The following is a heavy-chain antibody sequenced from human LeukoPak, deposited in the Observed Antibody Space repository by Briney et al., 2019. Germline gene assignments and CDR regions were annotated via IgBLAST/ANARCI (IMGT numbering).Heavy chain of an antibody. CDR3: AREPRYGSGSYDY. D-gene: IGHD3-10*01. Sequence: PSETLSLTCTVSGGSISSYCWSWIRQPPGKGLEWIGYIYYSGSTNYNPSLKSRFTISVDTSKNQFSLKLSSVTAADTAVYYCAREPRYGSGSYDYWGQGTLVTVSS. CDR1: GGSISSYC. V-gene: IGHV4-59*01. CDR2: IYYSGST. J-gene: IGHJ4*02.